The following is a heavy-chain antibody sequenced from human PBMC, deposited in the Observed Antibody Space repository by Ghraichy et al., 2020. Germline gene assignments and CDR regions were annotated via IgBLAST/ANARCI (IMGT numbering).Heavy chain of an antibody. Sequence: LSLTCTVSGGSISSSSHDWGWIRQPPGKGLEWIGSVTYSGTTYYNPSLKSRVTISVDTSKNQFSLKLNSVTAADTAVYYCARPLDYGDYGYWGQGTLVTVSS. V-gene: IGHV4-39*01. CDR2: VTYSGTT. CDR1: GGSISSSSHD. J-gene: IGHJ4*02. D-gene: IGHD4-17*01. CDR3: ARPLDYGDYGY.